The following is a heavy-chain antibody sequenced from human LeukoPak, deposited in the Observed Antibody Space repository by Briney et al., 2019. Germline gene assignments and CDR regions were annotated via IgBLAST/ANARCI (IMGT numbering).Heavy chain of an antibody. J-gene: IGHJ4*02. Sequence: ASVKVSCKASGGTFSSYAISWVRQAPGQGLEWMGWINPNSGGTNYAQKFQGRVTMTRDTSISTAYMELSRLRSDDTAVYYCARDMVGAPTAIDYWGQGTLVTVSS. CDR1: GGTFSSYA. CDR3: ARDMVGAPTAIDY. CDR2: INPNSGGT. D-gene: IGHD1-26*01. V-gene: IGHV1-2*02.